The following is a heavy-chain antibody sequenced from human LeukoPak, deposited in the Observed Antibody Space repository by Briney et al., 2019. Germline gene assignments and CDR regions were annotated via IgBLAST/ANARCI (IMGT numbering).Heavy chain of an antibody. V-gene: IGHV3-21*04. CDR2: ISSSSSYI. J-gene: IGHJ4*02. CDR1: GFTFSSYS. Sequence: PGGSLRLSCAASGFTFSSYSMNWVRQAPGKGPEWVSSISSSSSYIYYADSVKGRFTISRDNAKNSLYLQMNSLRAEDTAVYYCARGEMYYYGSGSYELGYWGQGTLVTVSS. D-gene: IGHD3-10*01. CDR3: ARGEMYYYGSGSYELGY.